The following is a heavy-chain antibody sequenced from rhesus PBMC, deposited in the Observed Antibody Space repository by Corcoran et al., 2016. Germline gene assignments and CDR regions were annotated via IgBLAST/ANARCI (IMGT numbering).Heavy chain of an antibody. CDR3: ARHGLTGGFDY. Sequence: QVQLQESGPGLVKPSETLSLTCAVSGYSINSGFYWVWIRQPPGKGLEYIASISGGNGSTNYNPSLKSRVTCSKDMSKNQFSLKLTSVTAADTAVYYCARHGLTGGFDYWGQGVLVTVSS. CDR2: ISGGNGST. J-gene: IGHJ4*01. D-gene: IGHD7-45*01. V-gene: IGHV4-99*01. CDR1: GYSINSGFY.